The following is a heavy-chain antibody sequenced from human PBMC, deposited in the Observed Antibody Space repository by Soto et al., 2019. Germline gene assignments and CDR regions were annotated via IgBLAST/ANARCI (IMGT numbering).Heavy chain of an antibody. CDR1: GFTFSSYS. D-gene: IGHD1-26*01. J-gene: IGHJ4*02. Sequence: GGSLRLSCAASGFTFSSYSMNWVRHAPGKGLEWVSSISSSSGHIYYADSLKGRFTISRDNAKNSLYLHMNSLRAEDTAVYYCTRHWLATREFDYWGQGTLVTVSS. CDR3: TRHWLATREFDY. V-gene: IGHV3-21*01. CDR2: ISSSSGHI.